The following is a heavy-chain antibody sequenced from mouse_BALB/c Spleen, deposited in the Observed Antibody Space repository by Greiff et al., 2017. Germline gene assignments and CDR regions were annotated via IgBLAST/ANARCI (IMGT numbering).Heavy chain of an antibody. CDR2: ISYSGST. V-gene: IGHV3-2*02. Sequence: EVKLVESGPGLVKPSQSLSLTCTVTGYSITSDYAWNWIRQFPGNKLEWMGYISYSGSTSYNPSLKSRISITRDTSKNQFFLQLNSVTTEDTATYYCARRGDYHAMDYWGQGTSVTVSS. CDR3: ARRGDYHAMDY. CDR1: GYSITSDYA. J-gene: IGHJ4*01.